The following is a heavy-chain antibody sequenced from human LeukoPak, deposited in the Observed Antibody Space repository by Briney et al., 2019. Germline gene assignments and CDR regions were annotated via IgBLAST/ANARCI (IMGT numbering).Heavy chain of an antibody. CDR3: ARASAAAAFDY. V-gene: IGHV4-34*01. D-gene: IGHD6-13*01. CDR1: GVSFSGYY. Sequence: PSETLSLTCAVYGVSFSGYYWSWIRQPPGKGLEWIGEINHSGSTNYNPSLKGRVTISVDTSKNQFSLKLSSVTAADTAVYYCARASAAAAFDYWGQGTLVTVSS. CDR2: INHSGST. J-gene: IGHJ4*02.